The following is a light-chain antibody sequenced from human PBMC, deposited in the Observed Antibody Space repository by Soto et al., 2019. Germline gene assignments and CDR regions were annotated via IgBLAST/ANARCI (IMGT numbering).Light chain of an antibody. Sequence: QSVLTQPPSVSGAPGQRGTISCTWSSSNIGAGYDVHWYQQLPGTAPKLIIYGNSNRPSGVPDRFSGSKSGTSAYLAITGLQAEDEADYYCQSYDSSLSGWVFGGGTKLTVL. V-gene: IGLV1-40*01. CDR1: SSNIGAGYD. CDR3: QSYDSSLSGWV. J-gene: IGLJ3*02. CDR2: GNS.